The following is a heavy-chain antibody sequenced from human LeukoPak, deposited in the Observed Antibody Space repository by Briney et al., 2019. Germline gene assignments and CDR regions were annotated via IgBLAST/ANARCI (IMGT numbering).Heavy chain of an antibody. J-gene: IGHJ5*02. CDR3: ARKSSGYYGLNWFDP. V-gene: IGHV4-34*01. Sequence: SETLSLTCAVYGGSFSGYYWSWIRQPPGKGLEWIGEINHSGSTNYNPSLKSRVTISVDTSKNQFSLKLSSVTAADTAVYYCARKSSGYYGLNWFDPWGQGTLVTVSS. CDR1: GGSFSGYY. D-gene: IGHD3-22*01. CDR2: INHSGST.